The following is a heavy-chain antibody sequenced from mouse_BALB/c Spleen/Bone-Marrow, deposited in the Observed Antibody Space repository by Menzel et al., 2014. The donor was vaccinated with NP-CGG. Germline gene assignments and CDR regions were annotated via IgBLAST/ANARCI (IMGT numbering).Heavy chain of an antibody. V-gene: IGHV1-80*01. CDR2: IYPGDGDT. CDR3: AKSGYGSFDY. J-gene: IGHJ2*01. D-gene: IGHD1-1*01. CDR1: GYAFSSYW. Sequence: VMLVESGAELVRPGSSVKISCKASGYAFSSYWVNWVRQRPGQGLEWIGQIYPGDGDTNYNGKFKDKATLTADKSSSTAYMQLSSLTSEASAVYFCAKSGYGSFDYWGQGTTLTVSS.